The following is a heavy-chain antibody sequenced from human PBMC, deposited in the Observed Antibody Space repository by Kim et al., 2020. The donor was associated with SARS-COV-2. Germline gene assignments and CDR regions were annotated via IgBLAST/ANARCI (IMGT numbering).Heavy chain of an antibody. V-gene: IGHV3-7*04. D-gene: IGHD5-12*01. CDR2: IKKDGSLK. CDR3: ARGWMADS. CDR1: GFTFSNYW. J-gene: IGHJ4*02. Sequence: GGSLRLSCAASGFTFSNYWMSWVRQAPGKGLEWVASIKKDGSLKGYVDSVEGRFTISRDNAKTSLSLLMNSLSPEDTAVYFCARGWMADSWGQGTLVTVSS.